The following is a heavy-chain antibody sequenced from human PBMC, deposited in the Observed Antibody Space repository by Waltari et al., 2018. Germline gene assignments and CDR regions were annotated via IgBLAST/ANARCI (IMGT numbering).Heavy chain of an antibody. J-gene: IGHJ3*02. CDR3: AKDDSWSYHTDAFDI. CDR2: ISWNSGSI. Sequence: EVQLVESGGGLVQPGRSLRLSCAASGFTFDDYAMHWVRQAPGKGLEWVSGISWNSGSIGYADSVKGRFTISRDNAKNSLYLQMNSLRAYDTALYYCAKDDSWSYHTDAFDIWGQGTMVTGSS. CDR1: GFTFDDYA. D-gene: IGHD1-26*01. V-gene: IGHV3-9*01.